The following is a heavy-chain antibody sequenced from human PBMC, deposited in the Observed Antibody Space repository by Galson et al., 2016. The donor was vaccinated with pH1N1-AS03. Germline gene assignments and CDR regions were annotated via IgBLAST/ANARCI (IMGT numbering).Heavy chain of an antibody. V-gene: IGHV3-23*01. CDR3: AKDRVYDDSQWVFDY. D-gene: IGHD5/OR15-5a*01. J-gene: IGHJ4*02. Sequence: SLRLSCAASGFRLTSIAMTWVRQAPGKGLEWVSGVVTSGDTYFAGSVKGRFSISRDDSKNTMYLQMDSLGVEDTAIYYCAKDRVYDDSQWVFDYWGQGNPVTVSS. CDR1: GFRLTSIA. CDR2: VVTSGDT.